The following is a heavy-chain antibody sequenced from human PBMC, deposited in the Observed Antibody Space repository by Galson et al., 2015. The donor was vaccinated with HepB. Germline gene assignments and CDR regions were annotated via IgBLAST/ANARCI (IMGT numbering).Heavy chain of an antibody. D-gene: IGHD1-7*01. J-gene: IGHJ4*02. CDR2: IWYDGSES. CDR1: RFVFRNYG. V-gene: IGHV3-33*01. CDR3: VRDRNYPSSYFDY. Sequence: SLRLSCAASRFVFRNYGMHWVRQAPGKGLEWVAVIWYDGSESYYADSVKGRFTASRDNSKNTLYLQMDSLRVEDTAVYYGVRDRNYPSSYFDYWGQGTLVAVSS.